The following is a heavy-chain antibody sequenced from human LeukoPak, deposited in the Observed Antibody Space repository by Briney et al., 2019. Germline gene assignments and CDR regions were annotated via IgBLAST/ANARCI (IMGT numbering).Heavy chain of an antibody. J-gene: IGHJ4*02. D-gene: IGHD2-21*01. CDR2: IYTSGST. CDR3: ARDGRLEGCGGDCYPDY. CDR1: GGSISSGSPY. V-gene: IGHV4-61*02. Sequence: SQTLSLTCTVSGGSISSGSPYWSWIRQPAGKGLEWIVRIYTSGSTNYNPSLESRVTISVDTSRNQFSLKLSSVTAADTAVYYCARDGRLEGCGGDCYPDYWGQGTLVTVSS.